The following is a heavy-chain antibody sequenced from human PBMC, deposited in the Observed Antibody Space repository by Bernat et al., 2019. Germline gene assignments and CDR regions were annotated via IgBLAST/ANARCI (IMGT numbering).Heavy chain of an antibody. Sequence: QVQLVESGGGVVQPGRSLRLSCAASGFTFSYYGMHWVRQAPGKGLEWVTLISYDGSNTFYADSVKGRFTISRDNSKNTLYLQMNSLRAEDTAVYYCAKDRVQVDDSGGHAPIDYWGQGTLVTVSS. V-gene: IGHV3-30*18. J-gene: IGHJ4*02. D-gene: IGHD3-22*01. CDR2: ISYDGSNT. CDR1: GFTFSYYG. CDR3: AKDRVQVDDSGGHAPIDY.